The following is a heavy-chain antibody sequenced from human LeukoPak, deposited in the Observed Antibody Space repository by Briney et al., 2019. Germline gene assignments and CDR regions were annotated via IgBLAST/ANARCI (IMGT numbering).Heavy chain of an antibody. Sequence: GGSLRLSCAASGFTFSSYAMSWVRQAPGKGLEWVSTITGRGTGTYYTDSVEGRFTISRDNSKNTLYLQMNSLRDEDTAVYYCAKHRFESGGYHSTDWGQGTLVTVSS. CDR3: AKHRFESGGYHSTD. CDR1: GFTFSSYA. V-gene: IGHV3-23*01. CDR2: ITGRGTGT. D-gene: IGHD3-22*01. J-gene: IGHJ4*02.